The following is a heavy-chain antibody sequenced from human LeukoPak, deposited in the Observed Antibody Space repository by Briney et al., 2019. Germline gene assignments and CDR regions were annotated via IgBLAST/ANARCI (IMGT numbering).Heavy chain of an antibody. D-gene: IGHD1-26*01. CDR1: GGSISSYY. J-gene: IGHJ4*02. CDR3: ARDGGVGAQYYFDY. Sequence: SXXLSLTCSVSGGSISSYYWSWIRQPAGKGLEWIGRLYTSGSTNYNPSLKSRLTMSVDTSKNQFSLKLSSVTAADTAVYYCARDGGVGAQYYFDYWGQGTLVTVSS. CDR2: LYTSGST. V-gene: IGHV4-4*07.